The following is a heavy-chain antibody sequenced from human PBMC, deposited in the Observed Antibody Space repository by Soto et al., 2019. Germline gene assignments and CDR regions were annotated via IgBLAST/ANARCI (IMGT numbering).Heavy chain of an antibody. V-gene: IGHV4-39*01. J-gene: IGHJ4*02. Sequence: SETLSLTCTVSGGSISSSSYYWGWIRQPPGKGLEWIGSIYYSGSTYYNPSLKSRVTISVDTSKNQFSLKLSSVTAADTAVYYCARRANGFLEPFDYWGQGTLVTVSS. CDR2: IYYSGST. CDR3: ARRANGFLEPFDY. D-gene: IGHD3-3*01. CDR1: GGSISSSSYY.